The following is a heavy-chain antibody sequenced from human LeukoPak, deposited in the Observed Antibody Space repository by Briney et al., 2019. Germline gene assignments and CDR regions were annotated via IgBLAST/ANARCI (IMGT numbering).Heavy chain of an antibody. CDR1: GGSISSGSYF. CDR2: IYTSGST. Sequence: PSQTLSLTCTVSGGSISSGSYFWSWIRQPAGKGLEWIGRIYTSGSTNYNPSLKSRVTISVDTSKNQFSLRLSSVTAADTAVYYCARSELLWFGGVNSGFGYWGQGTLVTVSS. CDR3: ARSELLWFGGVNSGFGY. D-gene: IGHD3-10*01. V-gene: IGHV4-61*02. J-gene: IGHJ4*02.